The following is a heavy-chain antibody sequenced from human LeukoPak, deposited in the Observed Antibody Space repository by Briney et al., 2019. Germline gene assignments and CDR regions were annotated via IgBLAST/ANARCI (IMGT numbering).Heavy chain of an antibody. D-gene: IGHD3-10*01. Sequence: SETLSLTCTVSGGSISSSSYYWGWIRQPPGKGLEWIGSIYYSGSTYYNPSLKSRVTISVDTSKNQFSLKLSSVTAADTAVYYCARSGRYYGSGSYRWGQGTLVTASS. J-gene: IGHJ4*02. CDR2: IYYSGST. CDR1: GGSISSSSYY. V-gene: IGHV4-39*07. CDR3: ARSGRYYGSGSYR.